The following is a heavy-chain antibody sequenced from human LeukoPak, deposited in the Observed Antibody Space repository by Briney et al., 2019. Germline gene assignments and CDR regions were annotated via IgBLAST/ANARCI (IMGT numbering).Heavy chain of an antibody. D-gene: IGHD2-2*01. J-gene: IGHJ6*03. CDR3: ARVGRYCSSTSCPIRNYYYYYMDV. Sequence: ASVKVSCKASGYTFTSYGISWVRQAPGQGLEWMGWISAYNGNTNYAQKLQGRVTMTTDTFTSTAYMELRSLRSDDTAVYYCARVGRYCSSTSCPIRNYYYYYMDVWGKGTTVTVSS. V-gene: IGHV1-18*01. CDR2: ISAYNGNT. CDR1: GYTFTSYG.